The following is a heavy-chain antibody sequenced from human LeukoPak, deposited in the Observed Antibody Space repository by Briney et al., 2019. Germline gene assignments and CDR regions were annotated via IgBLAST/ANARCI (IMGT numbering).Heavy chain of an antibody. CDR1: GFTFSSYS. CDR3: ARVTWPPRLATKTIYGESGYSSGWYSIDY. J-gene: IGHJ4*02. V-gene: IGHV3-21*01. CDR2: ISSSSSYI. D-gene: IGHD6-19*01. Sequence: GGSLRLSCAASGFTFSSYSMSWVRQAPGKGLEWVSSISSSSSYIYYADSVKGRFTISRDNAKNSLYLQMNSLRAEDTAVYYCARVTWPPRLATKTIYGESGYSSGWYSIDYWGQGTLVTVSS.